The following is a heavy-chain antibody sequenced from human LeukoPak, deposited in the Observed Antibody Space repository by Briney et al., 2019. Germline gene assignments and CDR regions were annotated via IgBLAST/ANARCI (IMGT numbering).Heavy chain of an antibody. J-gene: IGHJ3*02. D-gene: IGHD6-19*01. CDR3: ARGKIAVAGRGAFDI. V-gene: IGHV3-21*01. Sequence: AGGSLRLSCAASGFTFSSYSMNWVRQAPGKGLEWVSSISSSSSYIYYADSVKGRFTISRDNAKNSLYLQMNSPRAEDTAVYYCARGKIAVAGRGAFDIWGQGTMVTVSS. CDR2: ISSSSSYI. CDR1: GFTFSSYS.